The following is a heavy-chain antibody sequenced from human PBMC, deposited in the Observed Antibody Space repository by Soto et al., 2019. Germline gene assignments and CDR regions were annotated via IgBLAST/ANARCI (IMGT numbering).Heavy chain of an antibody. CDR3: ASHYDMWSGYLSPVDY. CDR2: FDTSGTKI. D-gene: IGHD3-3*01. Sequence: QVQLVESGGDLVKPGGSLRLSCAASGYTFSDYYMSWIRQAPGKGLEWISYFDTSGTKIYYADSGKGRFTITRDNAKNSLYLEMNSLRDEDTAVYYCASHYDMWSGYLSPVDYWGQGTLVTVSS. V-gene: IGHV3-11*01. CDR1: GYTFSDYY. J-gene: IGHJ4*02.